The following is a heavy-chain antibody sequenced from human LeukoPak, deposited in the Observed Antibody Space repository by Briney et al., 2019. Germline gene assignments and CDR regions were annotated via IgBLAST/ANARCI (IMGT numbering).Heavy chain of an antibody. Sequence: SETLSLTCAVYGGSFSGYYWSWIRQPPGKGLEWIGEINHSGSTNYNPSLKSRVTISVDTFKNQFSLKLSSVTAADTAVYYCARGGQWLGYYYGMDVWGQGTTVTVSS. V-gene: IGHV4-34*01. D-gene: IGHD6-19*01. J-gene: IGHJ6*02. CDR2: INHSGST. CDR3: ARGGQWLGYYYGMDV. CDR1: GGSFSGYY.